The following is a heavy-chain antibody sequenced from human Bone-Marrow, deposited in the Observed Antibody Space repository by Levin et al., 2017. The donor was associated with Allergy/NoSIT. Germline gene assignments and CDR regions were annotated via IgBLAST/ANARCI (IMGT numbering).Heavy chain of an antibody. V-gene: IGHV5-51*01. Sequence: GGSLRLSCKGLGYDFSTYWIGWVRQMPGKGLEWMGIIHPDDSDIRNSPSFQGHVSFSVDKSTSTAYLQWGSLKPSDTAMYFCARHRRPIVATISPFEIWGQGTMVIVSS. D-gene: IGHD5-12*01. J-gene: IGHJ3*02. CDR3: ARHRRPIVATISPFEI. CDR1: GYDFSTYW. CDR2: IHPDDSDI.